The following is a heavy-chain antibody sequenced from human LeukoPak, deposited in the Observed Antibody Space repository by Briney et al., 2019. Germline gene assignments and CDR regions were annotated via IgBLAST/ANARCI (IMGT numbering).Heavy chain of an antibody. D-gene: IGHD1-26*01. V-gene: IGHV4-59*08. Sequence: PSETLSLTCTVSGGSISSYYWSWIRQPPGEGLEWIGYIYYSGSTNYNPSLKSRVTISVDTSKNQFSLKLSSVTAADTAVYYCARHFGVGGSYYFDYWGQGTLVTVSS. CDR2: IYYSGST. CDR1: GGSISSYY. J-gene: IGHJ4*02. CDR3: ARHFGVGGSYYFDY.